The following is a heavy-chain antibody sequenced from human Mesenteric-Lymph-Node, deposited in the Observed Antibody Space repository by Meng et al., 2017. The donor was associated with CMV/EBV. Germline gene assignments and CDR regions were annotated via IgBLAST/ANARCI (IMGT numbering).Heavy chain of an antibody. CDR3: ARGSDIPVNNY. Sequence: QVQLQQSGAGLFKPSETLSLTCAVYGGSFSGYYWSWIRQPPGKGLEWIGEINHSGVTNYNPSLKSRVTISLDRSKNQFSLKLSSVTAEDTAVYYCARGSDIPVNNYWGQGTLVTVSS. CDR2: INHSGVT. V-gene: IGHV4-34*01. J-gene: IGHJ4*02. D-gene: IGHD2-15*01. CDR1: GGSFSGYY.